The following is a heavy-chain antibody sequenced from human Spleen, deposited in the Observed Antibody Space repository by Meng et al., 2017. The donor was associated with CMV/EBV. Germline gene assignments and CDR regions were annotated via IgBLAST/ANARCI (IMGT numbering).Heavy chain of an antibody. CDR2: ISYDGSNK. V-gene: IGHV3-30-3*01. Sequence: LVVCGGCLGKHGASLALHCEASGFPVSSYAMHWVRQAPGKGMGWVAVISYDGSNKYYADSVKGRFTISRDNSKNTLYLQINSLRAEDTAVYYCARGAAGTGWFDPWGQGTLVTVSS. D-gene: IGHD6-13*01. CDR3: ARGAAGTGWFDP. CDR1: GFPVSSYA. J-gene: IGHJ5*02.